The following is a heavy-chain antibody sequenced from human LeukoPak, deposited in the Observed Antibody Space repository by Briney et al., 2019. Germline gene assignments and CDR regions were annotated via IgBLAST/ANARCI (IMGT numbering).Heavy chain of an antibody. V-gene: IGHV3-23*01. CDR1: GFTFSSYA. D-gene: IGHD3-22*01. CDR2: ISGSGGST. Sequence: SGGSLRLSCAASGFTFSSYAMSWVRQAPGKGLEWVSAISGSGGSTYYADSVKGRFTISRDNSKNTLYLQMNSLRAEDTAVYYCAKDLIHLYSYYDSSGTSDYWGQGTLVTVSS. J-gene: IGHJ4*02. CDR3: AKDLIHLYSYYDSSGTSDY.